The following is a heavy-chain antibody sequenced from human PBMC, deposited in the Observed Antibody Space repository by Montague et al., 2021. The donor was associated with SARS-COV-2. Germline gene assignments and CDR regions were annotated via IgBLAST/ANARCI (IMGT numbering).Heavy chain of an antibody. CDR3: ARAIWHLDV. CDR1: GDSISRYY. Sequence: SETLSLTCSVSGDSISRYYWSWIRKSDGKGLEWIGRIYTGGYANXNLALQSRVSMSVDTSKSQVSLNVTAVTAADTAVYYCARAIWHLDVWGRGILVTVSS. J-gene: IGHJ2*01. V-gene: IGHV4-4*07. CDR2: IYTGGYA.